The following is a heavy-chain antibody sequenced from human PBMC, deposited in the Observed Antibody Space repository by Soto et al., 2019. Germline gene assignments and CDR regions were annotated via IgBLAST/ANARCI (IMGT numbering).Heavy chain of an antibody. V-gene: IGHV1-18*04. J-gene: IGHJ6*02. Sequence: QVPLVQSGAEVKKPGASVKVSCKASGYTFTSYGISWVRQAPGQGLEWMGWISAYNGNTNYAQKLQGRVTMTTDTSTSTAYMELRSLRSDDTAVYYCARLVVGGYERVAVGGGYYYYGMDVWGQGTTVTVSS. D-gene: IGHD5-12*01. CDR1: GYTFTSYG. CDR2: ISAYNGNT. CDR3: ARLVVGGYERVAVGGGYYYYGMDV.